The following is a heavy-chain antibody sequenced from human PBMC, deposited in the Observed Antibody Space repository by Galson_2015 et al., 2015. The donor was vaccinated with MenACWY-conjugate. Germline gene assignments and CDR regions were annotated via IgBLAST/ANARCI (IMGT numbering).Heavy chain of an antibody. CDR2: IIPIFGPA. Sequence: SVKVSCKASGGTFSDSAISWVRQAPGQGLEWMGGIIPIFGPANYARKFQGRVTITADGSTSTAYMELSGLRSEDTAVYYCASGPYYYDTNDYSQSASFDYWGRGTLVTVSS. V-gene: IGHV1-69*13. CDR3: ASGPYYYDTNDYSQSASFDY. J-gene: IGHJ4*02. CDR1: GGTFSDSA. D-gene: IGHD3-22*01.